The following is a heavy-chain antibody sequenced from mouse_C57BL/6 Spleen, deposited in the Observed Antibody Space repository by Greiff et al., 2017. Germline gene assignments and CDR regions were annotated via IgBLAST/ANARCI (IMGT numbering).Heavy chain of an antibody. D-gene: IGHD2-4*01. CDR2: IRNTAIGYTT. CDR1: GFTFTDYY. Sequence: EVMLVESGGGLVQPGGSLSLSCAASGFTFTDYYMSWVRQPPGKALEWLGLIRNTAIGYTTEYSASVKGRFTISLDNSQSILYRQMNALRSKYGATYYWASYSPYDYDDAMDYWGQGTSVTVSS. J-gene: IGHJ4*01. CDR3: ASYSPYDYDDAMDY. V-gene: IGHV7-3*01.